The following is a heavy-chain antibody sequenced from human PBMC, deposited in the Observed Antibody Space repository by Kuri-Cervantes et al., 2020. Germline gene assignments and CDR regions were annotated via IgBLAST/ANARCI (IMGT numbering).Heavy chain of an antibody. J-gene: IGHJ3*02. CDR1: GFTFSSYD. CDR3: ARGPTASCSSTSCRKYWGAFDI. V-gene: IGHV3-13*01. Sequence: GESLKISCAASGFTFSSYDMHWVRQATGKGLERVSAIGTAGDTYYPGSVKGRFTISRENAKNSLYLQMNSLRAGGTAVYYCARGPTASCSSTSCRKYWGAFDIWGQGTMVTVSS. CDR2: IGTAGDT. D-gene: IGHD2-2*01.